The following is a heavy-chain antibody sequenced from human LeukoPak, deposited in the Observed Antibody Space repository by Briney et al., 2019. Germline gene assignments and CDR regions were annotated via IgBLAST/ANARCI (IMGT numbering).Heavy chain of an antibody. CDR3: ARPCGGDPYDAFDI. Sequence: QSGGSLRLSCAASGFTFSSHAMHWVRQAPGKGLEWVAVIWYDGSNKYYADSVKGRFTISRDNSKNTLYLQMNSLRAEDTAVYYCARPCGGDPYDAFDIWGQGTMVTVSS. CDR2: IWYDGSNK. V-gene: IGHV3-33*08. CDR1: GFTFSSHA. D-gene: IGHD2-21*02. J-gene: IGHJ3*02.